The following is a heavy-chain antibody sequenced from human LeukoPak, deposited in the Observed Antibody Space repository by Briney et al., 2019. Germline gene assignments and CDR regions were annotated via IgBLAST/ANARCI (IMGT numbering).Heavy chain of an antibody. CDR2: INHSGST. CDR3: AYTMVRGVPPGY. Sequence: PSETLSLTCAVYGGSFSGYYWSWIRQPPGKGLEWIGEINHSGSTNYNPSLKSRVTISVDTSKNQFSLKLSSVTAADTAVYYCAYTMVRGVPPGYWGQGTLVTVSS. J-gene: IGHJ4*02. D-gene: IGHD3-10*01. CDR1: GGSFSGYY. V-gene: IGHV4-34*01.